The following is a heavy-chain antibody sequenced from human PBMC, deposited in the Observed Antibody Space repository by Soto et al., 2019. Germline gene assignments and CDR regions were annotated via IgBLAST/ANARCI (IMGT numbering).Heavy chain of an antibody. D-gene: IGHD3-22*01. CDR1: GYTFTSYA. Sequence: ASVKVSCKASGYTFTSYAMHWVRQAPGQRLEWMGWINAGNGNTKYSQKFQGRVTITRDTSASTAYMELSSLRSEDTAVYYCARAPRDYDSSGGDYWGQGTLVTVSS. CDR2: INAGNGNT. V-gene: IGHV1-3*01. CDR3: ARAPRDYDSSGGDY. J-gene: IGHJ4*02.